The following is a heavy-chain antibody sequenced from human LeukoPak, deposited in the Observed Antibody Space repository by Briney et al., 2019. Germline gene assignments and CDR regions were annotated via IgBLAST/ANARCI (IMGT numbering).Heavy chain of an antibody. CDR3: AREEDIVVVTAMADY. D-gene: IGHD2-21*02. Sequence: GGSLRLSCAASGFTFSSYWMHWVRQAPGKGLVWVSRINSDGSSTSYADSVKGRFTISRDNAKNTLYLQMNSLRAEDTAVYYCAREEDIVVVTAMADYWGQGTLVTVSS. CDR2: INSDGSST. V-gene: IGHV3-74*01. CDR1: GFTFSSYW. J-gene: IGHJ4*02.